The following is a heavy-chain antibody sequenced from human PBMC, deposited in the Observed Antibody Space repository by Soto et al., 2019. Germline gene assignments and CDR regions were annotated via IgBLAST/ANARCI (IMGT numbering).Heavy chain of an antibody. CDR1: GFSLSNARMG. D-gene: IGHD1-20*01. Sequence: QVTLKESGPVLVKPTETLTLTCTVSGFSLSNARMGVSWIRQPPGKALEWLAHIFSNDEKSYSTSLKSRLTISNDASKSQVVLTMTNMDPVDTATYYCARLLTGTTLHNDFDYWGQGTVVTVCS. V-gene: IGHV2-26*01. J-gene: IGHJ4*02. CDR3: ARLLTGTTLHNDFDY. CDR2: IFSNDEK.